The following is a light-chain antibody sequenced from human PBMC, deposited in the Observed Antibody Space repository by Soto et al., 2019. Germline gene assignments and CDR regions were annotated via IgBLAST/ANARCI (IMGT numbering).Light chain of an antibody. V-gene: IGLV2-14*03. CDR2: DVS. CDR1: SSDIGGYNY. Sequence: QSALTQPASVSGSPGQSITISCTGTSSDIGGYNYVSWYQQLPGKVPKLIIYDVSNRPSGVSDRFSGSKSGNAASLTISGLQAEDEADYYCSSYTSTRTLYVFGTGTKVTVL. CDR3: SSYTSTRTLYV. J-gene: IGLJ1*01.